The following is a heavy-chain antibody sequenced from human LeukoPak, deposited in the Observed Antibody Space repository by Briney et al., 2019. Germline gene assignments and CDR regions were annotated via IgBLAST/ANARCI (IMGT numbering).Heavy chain of an antibody. CDR1: GFAFSDHY. Sequence: GGSLRLSCAASGFAFSDHYMSWIRQAPGKGLEWVSYISNSADTIYYADSVKGRFTISRDNAKRSVSLHMSSLRAEDTAVYYCASGYTYGYVQSFDYWGQGTLVTVSS. J-gene: IGHJ4*02. CDR2: ISNSADTI. V-gene: IGHV3-11*01. CDR3: ASGYTYGYVQSFDY. D-gene: IGHD5-18*01.